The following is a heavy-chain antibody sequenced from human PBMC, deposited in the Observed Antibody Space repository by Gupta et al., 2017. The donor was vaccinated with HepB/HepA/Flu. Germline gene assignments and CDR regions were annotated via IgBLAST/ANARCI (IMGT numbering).Heavy chain of an antibody. Sequence: EVKLVASGGGLVQPGGSLRLSCAASGLTFSSYEMNWVRQAPGKGLEWVSFISSSGTTIYYADAVKGRFIISRDNAKNSLYLQMNSLRAEDTAVYYFARDWQGSCQTFDYWGQGALVTVSS. D-gene: IGHD2-15*01. CDR1: GLTFSSYE. J-gene: IGHJ4*02. CDR2: ISSSGTTI. V-gene: IGHV3-48*03. CDR3: ARDWQGSCQTFDY.